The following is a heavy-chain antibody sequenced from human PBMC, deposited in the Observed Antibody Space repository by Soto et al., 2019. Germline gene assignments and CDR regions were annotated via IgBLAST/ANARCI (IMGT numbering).Heavy chain of an antibody. CDR2: ISAYNGDR. V-gene: IGHV1-18*01. J-gene: IGHJ4*02. Sequence: QVHLVQSGAEVKKPGASVKVSCKASGYIFSSHGISWVRQAPGRGREWMAWISAYNGDRNYAETLQGRVTVTTDTSTNTAYMELRSLRSDDTAVYYCAREAFDADYIDFWGQGTLVTVSS. CDR3: AREAFDADYIDF. CDR1: GYIFSSHG. D-gene: IGHD3-10*01.